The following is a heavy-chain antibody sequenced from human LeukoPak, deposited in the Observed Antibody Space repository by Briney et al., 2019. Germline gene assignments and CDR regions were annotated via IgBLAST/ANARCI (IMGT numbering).Heavy chain of an antibody. CDR3: ARHNPLGVLRYFDWSKRGWFDP. V-gene: IGHV4-34*01. Sequence: PSETLSLTCAVYGGSFSGYYWSWIRQPPGKGLEWIGEINHSGSTNYNPSLKSRVTISVDTSKNQFSLKLSSVTAADTAVYYCARHNPLGVLRYFDWSKRGWFDPWGQGTLVTVSS. D-gene: IGHD3-9*01. CDR2: INHSGST. CDR1: GGSFSGYY. J-gene: IGHJ5*02.